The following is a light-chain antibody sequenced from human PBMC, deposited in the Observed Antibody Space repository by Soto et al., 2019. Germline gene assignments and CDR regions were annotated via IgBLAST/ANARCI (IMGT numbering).Light chain of an antibody. J-gene: IGKJ1*01. V-gene: IGKV1-5*03. CDR3: QRYNSYSEA. CDR2: KAS. CDR1: QTISSW. Sequence: DIPMTQSPSTLSGSVGARVTITCRASQTISSWLAWYQQKPGKAPKLLIYKASTLKSGVPSRFSGSGSGTEFTLTISSLQPDDFTAYYCQRYNSYSEAFGQWTKVELK.